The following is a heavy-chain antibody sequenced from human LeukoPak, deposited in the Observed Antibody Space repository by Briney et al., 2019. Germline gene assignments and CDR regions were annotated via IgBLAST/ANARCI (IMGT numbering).Heavy chain of an antibody. D-gene: IGHD3-10*01. CDR3: ARDYYGTSDY. V-gene: IGHV4-59*01. Sequence: PSETLSLTCTVSGGSISSYYWNWIRQPPGKGLEWIGYIYYSGSANYNPSLKSRVTISVDTSKNQFFLKLSSVTAADTAVYYCARDYYGTSDYWGQGTLVTVSS. CDR2: IYYSGSA. J-gene: IGHJ4*02. CDR1: GGSISSYY.